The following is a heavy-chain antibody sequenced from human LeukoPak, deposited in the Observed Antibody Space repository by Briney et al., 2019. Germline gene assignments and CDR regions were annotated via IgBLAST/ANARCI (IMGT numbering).Heavy chain of an antibody. CDR3: AEDSNYYDSSGYIDY. V-gene: IGHV3-9*01. Sequence: GRSLRLSCAASGFTFDDYAMHWVRQAPGKGLEWVSGISWNSGSIGYADSVKGRFTISRDNAKNSLYLQMNSLRAEDTALYYCAEDSNYYDSSGYIDYWGQGTLVTVSS. J-gene: IGHJ4*02. D-gene: IGHD3-22*01. CDR2: ISWNSGSI. CDR1: GFTFDDYA.